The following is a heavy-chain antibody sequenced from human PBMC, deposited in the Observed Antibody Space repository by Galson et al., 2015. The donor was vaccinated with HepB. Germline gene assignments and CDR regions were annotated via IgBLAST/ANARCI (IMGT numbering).Heavy chain of an antibody. CDR1: GDSVSGNSAA. CDR3: ARGVVTAFGVVIKYYLDS. J-gene: IGHJ4*02. V-gene: IGHV6-1*01. CDR2: AYYRSKWFY. D-gene: IGHD3-3*01. Sequence: CAISGDSVSGNSAARNWIRQSPSRGLEWLGRAYYRSKWFYHYAPSLDRRITIDTDTSKNQFSLYLNSVTPDDTAVYYCARGVVTAFGVVIKYYLDSWGQGTLVTVSS.